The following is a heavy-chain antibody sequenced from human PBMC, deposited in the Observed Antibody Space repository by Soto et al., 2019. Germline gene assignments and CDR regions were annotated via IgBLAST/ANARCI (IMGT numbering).Heavy chain of an antibody. CDR2: IIPIFGTA. CDR3: ARARPIGYCRSTSCYPFDY. Sequence: QVQLVQSGAEVKKPGSSVKVSCKASGGTISSYAISWVRQAPGQGLEWMGGIIPIFGTANYAQKFQGRVTITADKSTSTAYMELSSLRSEDTAVYYCARARPIGYCRSTSCYPFDYWGQGTLVTVSS. V-gene: IGHV1-69*06. CDR1: GGTISSYA. D-gene: IGHD2-2*01. J-gene: IGHJ4*02.